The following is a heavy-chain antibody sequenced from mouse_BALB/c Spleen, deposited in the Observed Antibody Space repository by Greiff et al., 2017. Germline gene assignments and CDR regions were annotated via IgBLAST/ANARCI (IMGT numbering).Heavy chain of an antibody. J-gene: IGHJ4*01. Sequence: EVKLVESGGGLVKPGGSLKLSCAASGFTFSSYAMSWVRQSPEKRLEWVAEISSGGSYTYYPDTVTGRFTISRDNAKNTLYLEMSSLRSEDTAMYYCARDVRLGDYWGQGTSVTVSS. CDR3: ARDVRLGDY. CDR1: GFTFSSYA. V-gene: IGHV5-9-4*01. D-gene: IGHD2-14*01. CDR2: ISSGGSYT.